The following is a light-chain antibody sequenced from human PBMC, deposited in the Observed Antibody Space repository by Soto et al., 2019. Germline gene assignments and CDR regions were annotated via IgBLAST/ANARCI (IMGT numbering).Light chain of an antibody. CDR1: HTVSGNY. CDR2: GAS. Sequence: EVVLTQSPGTLSLSPGERATLSCRTSHTVSGNYLAWYQQKLGQAPRLLIYGASSRATGIPDRFSGSGSGTDFTLTISRLEPEDFAVYYCQQYDNSRWTFGQGTTVEIK. CDR3: QQYDNSRWT. V-gene: IGKV3-20*01. J-gene: IGKJ1*01.